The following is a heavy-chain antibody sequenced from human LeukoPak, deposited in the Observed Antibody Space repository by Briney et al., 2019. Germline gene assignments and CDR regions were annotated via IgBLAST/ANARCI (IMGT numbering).Heavy chain of an antibody. D-gene: IGHD6-6*01. CDR2: ISGSGGST. J-gene: IGHJ4*02. Sequence: GGSLRLSCAASGFTFSSYGMSWVRQAPGKGLEWVSAISGSGGSTYYADSVKGRFTISRDNSKNTLYLQMNSLRAEDTAVYYCARVNRPGCIDYWGQGTLVTVSS. CDR3: ARVNRPGCIDY. V-gene: IGHV3-23*01. CDR1: GFTFSSYG.